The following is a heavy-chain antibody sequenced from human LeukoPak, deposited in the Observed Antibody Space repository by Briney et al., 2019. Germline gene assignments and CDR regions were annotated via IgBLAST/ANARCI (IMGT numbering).Heavy chain of an antibody. J-gene: IGHJ4*02. CDR2: ISSSSSYI. CDR3: ARARSYNWNDVDY. D-gene: IGHD1-1*01. V-gene: IGHV3-21*01. Sequence: GGSLRLSCAASGFTFSSYSMNWVRQAPGEGLGWVSSISSSSSYIYYADSVKGRFTISRDNAKNSLYLQMTSLRAEDTAVYYCARARSYNWNDVDYWGQGTLVIVSS. CDR1: GFTFSSYS.